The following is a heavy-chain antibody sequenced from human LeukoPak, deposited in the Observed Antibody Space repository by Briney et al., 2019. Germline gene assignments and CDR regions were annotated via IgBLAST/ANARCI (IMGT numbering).Heavy chain of an antibody. Sequence: GGSLRLSCAASGFTVSSNYMSWVRQAPGKGLEWVSVIYSGGSTYYADSVKGRFTISRDNSKNTLYLQMNSLRAEDTAVYYCARDSFIAAAGTLYYFDYWGQGTLVTVSS. CDR3: ARDSFIAAAGTLYYFDY. J-gene: IGHJ4*02. CDR1: GFTVSSNY. D-gene: IGHD6-13*01. CDR2: IYSGGST. V-gene: IGHV3-53*01.